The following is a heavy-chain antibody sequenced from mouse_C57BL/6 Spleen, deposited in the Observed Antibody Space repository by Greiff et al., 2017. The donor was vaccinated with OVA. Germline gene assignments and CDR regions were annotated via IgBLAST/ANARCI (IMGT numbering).Heavy chain of an antibody. CDR2: IDPSDSYT. CDR1: GYTFTSYW. Sequence: QVQLQQSGAELVKPGASVKLSCKASGYTFTSYWMQWVKQRPGQGLEWIGEIDPSDSYTNYNQKFKGKATLTVDTSSSTAYLQHSGLTSEDAAVYYCARDRYFDDWGTGTTVTVSS. J-gene: IGHJ1*03. V-gene: IGHV1-50*01. CDR3: ARDRYFDD.